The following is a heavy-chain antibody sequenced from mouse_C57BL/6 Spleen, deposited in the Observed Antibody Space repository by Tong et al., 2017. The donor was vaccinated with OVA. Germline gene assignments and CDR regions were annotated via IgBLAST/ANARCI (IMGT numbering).Heavy chain of an antibody. CDR2: ISNGGGST. J-gene: IGHJ4*01. D-gene: IGHD1-1*01. Sequence: EVQLQESGGGLVKPGGSLKLSCAASGFTFSSYAMSWVRQTPEKRLEWVAYISNGGGSTYYPDTVKGRFTISRDNAKNTLYLQMSRLKSEDTAMYYCARQDYGSSFYYYAMDYWGQGTSVTVSS. CDR1: GFTFSSYA. CDR3: ARQDYGSSFYYYAMDY. V-gene: IGHV5-12-1*01.